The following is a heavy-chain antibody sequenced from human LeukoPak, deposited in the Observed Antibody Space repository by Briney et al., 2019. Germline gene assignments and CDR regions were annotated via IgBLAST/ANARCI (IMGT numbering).Heavy chain of an antibody. CDR3: SRIFYDGTRGYYPDH. V-gene: IGHV3-72*01. J-gene: IGHJ4*02. CDR2: SRNKGRGYST. Sequence: PGGSLRLSCAASGFTFSEHHIHSVRQAPGKGLEWIGRSRNKGRGYSTVFAASVKGRFTISRDEPKNSLYLQMNSLKTEEPAVYYCSRIFYDGTRGYYPDHWGQGTLVTVSS. D-gene: IGHD3-22*01. CDR1: GFTFSEHH.